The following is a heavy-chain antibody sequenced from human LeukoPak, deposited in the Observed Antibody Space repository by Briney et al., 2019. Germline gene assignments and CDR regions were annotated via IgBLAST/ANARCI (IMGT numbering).Heavy chain of an antibody. J-gene: IGHJ4*02. CDR1: GYSFTSYW. D-gene: IGHD2-2*02. Sequence: GESLKISCQGSGYSFTSYWIGWVRQMPGKGLEWMGIIYPGDSDTRYSPSFQGQVTISADKSISTAYLQWSSLKASDTAMYYCARLGVVVPAAISPDYYFDYWGQGTLVTVSS. CDR2: IYPGDSDT. CDR3: ARLGVVVPAAISPDYYFDY. V-gene: IGHV5-51*01.